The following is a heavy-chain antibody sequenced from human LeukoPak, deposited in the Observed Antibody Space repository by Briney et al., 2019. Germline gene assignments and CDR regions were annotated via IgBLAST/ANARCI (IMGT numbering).Heavy chain of an antibody. Sequence: KPSETLSLTCTVSGVSISSYYWSWIRQPPGKGLEWIGYIYYSGSTNYNPSLKSRVTISVDTSKNQFSLKLSSVTAADTAVYYCARGAAAGIITDDAFDIWGQGTMVTVSS. J-gene: IGHJ3*02. CDR3: ARGAAAGIITDDAFDI. CDR2: IYYSGST. V-gene: IGHV4-59*01. CDR1: GVSISSYY. D-gene: IGHD6-13*01.